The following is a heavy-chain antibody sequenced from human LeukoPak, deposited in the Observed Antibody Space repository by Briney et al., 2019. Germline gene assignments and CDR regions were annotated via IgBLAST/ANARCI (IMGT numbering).Heavy chain of an antibody. CDR1: GESFIGNY. J-gene: IGHJ6*03. CDR3: ASGPSYGSGSPERGVDMDV. V-gene: IGHV4-34*01. CDR2: INHSGST. D-gene: IGHD3-10*01. Sequence: PSETLSLTCAVYGESFIGNYWRGIRQPPGKGLEWIGEINHSGSTNYNPSLKSRVTISMDTSKNQFSLKLSSVTAADTAVYYCASGPSYGSGSPERGVDMDVWGKGTTVTVSS.